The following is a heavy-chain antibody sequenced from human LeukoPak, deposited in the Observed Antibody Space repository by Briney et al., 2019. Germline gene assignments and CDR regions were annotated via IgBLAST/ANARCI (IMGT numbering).Heavy chain of an antibody. D-gene: IGHD1-7*01. Sequence: SGGSLRLSYAASGFRFSSYAMSWVRQAPGKGLEWVSAISGSGVSTYYADSVKGRFTVSRDNSKNTLYLQMSSLRAEDTAVYYCAKDERNWNYNLASQTYDWGQGTLVTVSS. CDR3: AKDERNWNYNLASQTYD. CDR2: ISGSGVST. J-gene: IGHJ4*02. CDR1: GFRFSSYA. V-gene: IGHV3-23*01.